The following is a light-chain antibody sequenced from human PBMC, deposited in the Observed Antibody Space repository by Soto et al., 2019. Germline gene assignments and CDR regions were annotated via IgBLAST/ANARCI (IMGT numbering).Light chain of an antibody. Sequence: DIVMTQSPDSLAVSLGERATINCKSSQSVLYSSNNKNYLAWYQQKPGQPPKLLIYWASTRESGVPDRFSGSWSRTDFTLTISSLQAEDVAVYYCQQYYSTRTFGQGTKVEIK. CDR1: QSVLYSSNNKNY. CDR3: QQYYSTRT. J-gene: IGKJ1*01. V-gene: IGKV4-1*01. CDR2: WAS.